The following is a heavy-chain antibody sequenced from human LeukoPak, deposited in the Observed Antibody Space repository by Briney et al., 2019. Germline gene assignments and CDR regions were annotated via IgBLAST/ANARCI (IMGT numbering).Heavy chain of an antibody. J-gene: IGHJ4*02. CDR1: GFTFSSYW. Sequence: GGSLRLSCAASGFTFSSYWMSWVRQAPGKGLEWVANIKQDGSEKYYVDSVKGRFTISRDNAKNSLYLQMNSLRAEDTAVYYCARVGGYDSSGYYLYYFDYWGQGTLVTVSS. D-gene: IGHD3-22*01. CDR2: IKQDGSEK. CDR3: ARVGGYDSSGYYLYYFDY. V-gene: IGHV3-7*01.